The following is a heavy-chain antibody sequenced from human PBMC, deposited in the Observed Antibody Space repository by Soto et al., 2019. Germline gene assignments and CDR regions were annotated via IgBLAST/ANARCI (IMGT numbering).Heavy chain of an antibody. CDR1: GYTFTSYY. Sequence: VASVKVSCKASGYTFTSYYMHWVRQAPGQGLEWMGIINPSGGSTSYAQKFQGRVTMTRDTSTSTVYMELSSLRSEDTAVYYCARDFLVVVAARRLPQGWFDPWGQGTLVTVSS. CDR2: INPSGGST. D-gene: IGHD2-15*01. V-gene: IGHV1-46*01. J-gene: IGHJ5*02. CDR3: ARDFLVVVAARRLPQGWFDP.